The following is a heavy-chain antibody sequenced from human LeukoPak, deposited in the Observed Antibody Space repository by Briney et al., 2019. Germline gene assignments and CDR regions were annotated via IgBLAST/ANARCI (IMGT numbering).Heavy chain of an antibody. CDR2: IWSDGSNK. CDR1: GFTFSSYG. CDR3: ASAAGAYDN. D-gene: IGHD6-13*01. J-gene: IGHJ4*02. V-gene: IGHV3-33*01. Sequence: QPGRSLRLSCAASGFTFSSYGMHWVRQAPGKGLEWVAVIWSDGSNKYYADSVKGRFAISRDNSKSTVWLQMNSLRAEDTAVYYCASAAGAYDNWGQGTLVTVSS.